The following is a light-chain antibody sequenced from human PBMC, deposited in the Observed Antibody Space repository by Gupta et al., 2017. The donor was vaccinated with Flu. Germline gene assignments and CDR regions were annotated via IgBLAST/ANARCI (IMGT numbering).Light chain of an antibody. CDR3: SSYAGTKARYV. J-gene: IGLJ1*01. CDR2: EVS. CDR1: SSDLGSYHL. Sequence: SALTQPASVSASPGQSVPISCTGTSSDLGSYHLVSWYRHCPGEAPKLLIFEVSERPSGVSDRFSGSKSGNTASLTISGLQAEDEADYYCSSYAGTKARYVFGTGTKFSVL. V-gene: IGLV2-23*02.